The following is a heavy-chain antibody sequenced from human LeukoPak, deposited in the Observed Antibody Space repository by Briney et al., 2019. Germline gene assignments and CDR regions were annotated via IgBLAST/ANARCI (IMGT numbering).Heavy chain of an antibody. D-gene: IGHD3-10*01. CDR1: GYTFTTYY. Sequence: ASVKVSCKASGYTFTTYYVHWVRQAPGQGLEWMGIINPSGGSTSYAQKFQGRVTMTRDTSTSTVYMELSSLRSEDTAVYYCARDQEELWFGSNWFDPWGQGTLVTVSS. CDR2: INPSGGST. J-gene: IGHJ5*02. V-gene: IGHV1-46*01. CDR3: ARDQEELWFGSNWFDP.